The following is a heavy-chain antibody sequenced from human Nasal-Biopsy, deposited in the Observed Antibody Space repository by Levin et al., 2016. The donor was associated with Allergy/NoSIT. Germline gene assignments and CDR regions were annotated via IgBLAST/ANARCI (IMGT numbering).Heavy chain of an antibody. CDR2: IKSDGSNP. CDR1: GFIFTNYW. D-gene: IGHD2/OR15-2a*01. Sequence: GGSLRLSCVASGFIFTNYWMHWVRQAPGKGLIWVSRIKSDGSNPIYVDSVKGRFTISRDNTKNTVFLQMNSLRAEDTAVYYCATGIGQYYDYWGQGTLVTVSS. J-gene: IGHJ4*02. CDR3: ATGIGQYYDY. V-gene: IGHV3-74*01.